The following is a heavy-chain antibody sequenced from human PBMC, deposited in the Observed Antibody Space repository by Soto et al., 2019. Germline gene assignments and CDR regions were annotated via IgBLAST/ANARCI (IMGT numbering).Heavy chain of an antibody. Sequence: SETLSLTCTVSGGSISSGDYYWSWIRQPPGKGLEWIGYIYYSGSTYYNPSLKSRVTISVDTSKNQFSLKLSSVTAADTAVYYCARGPIIVLVPATTYYYYGMDVWGQGTTVTVSS. V-gene: IGHV4-30-4*01. CDR3: ARGPIIVLVPATTYYYYGMDV. CDR2: IYYSGST. D-gene: IGHD2-2*01. CDR1: GGSISSGDYY. J-gene: IGHJ6*02.